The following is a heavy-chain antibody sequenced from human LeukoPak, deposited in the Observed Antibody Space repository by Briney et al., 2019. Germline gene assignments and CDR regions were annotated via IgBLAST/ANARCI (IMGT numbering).Heavy chain of an antibody. Sequence: GWSLRLFCEASGFTFSSHSMTWVRQAPGKTLEWISYIGCIGSPAHYADSVSGRFTISRDNAKNSLYLQMNSLTVEDTAVYYCARDQRPYCGGECYCAIDLWGRGTLVTVT. CDR1: GFTFSSHS. J-gene: IGHJ3*01. CDR2: IGCIGSPA. V-gene: IGHV3-48*01. CDR3: ARDQRPYCGGECYCAIDL. D-gene: IGHD2-21*01.